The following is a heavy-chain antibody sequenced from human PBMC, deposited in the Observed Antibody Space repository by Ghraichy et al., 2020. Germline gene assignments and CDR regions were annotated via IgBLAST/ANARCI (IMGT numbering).Heavy chain of an antibody. V-gene: IGHV3-23*01. Sequence: LSLTCAVSVFLFTNYALMWVRQAPGKVLEVGSIISGSVICNYNTNSVKGRFTISRDNTNNTLNIQMNSLRADDTAVYYFATAIGHSTGWWVDYFDYCGLRVLVTGSS. D-gene: IGHD6-19*01. CDR1: VFLFTNYA. J-gene: IGHJ4*02. CDR2: ISGSVICN. CDR3: ATAIGHSTGWWVDYFDY.